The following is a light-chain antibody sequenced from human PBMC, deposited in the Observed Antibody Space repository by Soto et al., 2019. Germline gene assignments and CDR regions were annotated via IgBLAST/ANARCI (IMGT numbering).Light chain of an antibody. CDR1: SSDVGGYNY. J-gene: IGLJ3*02. Sequence: QSVLTQPASVSGSPGQSITISCTGTSSDVGGYNYVSWYQQHPGKAPKLMILDVSSRPSGVSNRFSGSKSGNTASLTISGLQAEDEAHYFCSSYTSGSTYWVFGGGTKLTVL. CDR3: SSYTSGSTYWV. V-gene: IGLV2-14*01. CDR2: DVS.